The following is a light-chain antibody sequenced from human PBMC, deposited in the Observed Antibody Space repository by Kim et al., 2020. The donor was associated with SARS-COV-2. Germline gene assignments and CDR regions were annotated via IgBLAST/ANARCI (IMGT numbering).Light chain of an antibody. CDR3: HHYGSSPRT. J-gene: IGKJ1*01. Sequence: EIVLTQSPGTLSLSPGERATLSCRASQSVSSNYLAWYQQKPGQAPRLLIYGASSRATGIPDRFSGSGSGTDFTLTISRLEPEDFAVYYCHHYGSSPRTFGQGTKV. V-gene: IGKV3-20*01. CDR2: GAS. CDR1: QSVSSNY.